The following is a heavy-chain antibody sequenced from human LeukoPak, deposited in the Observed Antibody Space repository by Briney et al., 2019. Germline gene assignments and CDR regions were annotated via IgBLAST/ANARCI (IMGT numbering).Heavy chain of an antibody. CDR3: ARGGSSSWYGGPRWFDP. V-gene: IGHV4-34*01. Sequence: SETLSLTCAIYSESFSGYFWSWIRQPPGKGLEWIGEINYSGSTNYNPSLKSRVTISVDTSKNQFSLKLSSVTAADTAVYYCARGGSSSWYGGPRWFDPGGQGTLVTVSS. CDR1: SESFSGYF. CDR2: INYSGST. D-gene: IGHD6-13*01. J-gene: IGHJ5*02.